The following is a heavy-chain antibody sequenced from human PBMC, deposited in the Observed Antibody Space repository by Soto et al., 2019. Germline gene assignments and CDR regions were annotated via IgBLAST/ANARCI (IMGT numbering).Heavy chain of an antibody. CDR1: GFTFSSYG. J-gene: IGHJ6*02. CDR2: IWYDGSNK. Sequence: QVQLVESGGGVVQPGRSLRLSCAASGFTFSSYGMHWVRQAPGKGLEWVAVIWYDGSNKYYADSVKGRFTISRDNSKNPLYLEMNSLRAENTAVYYCATDRYHHRGNMIVVRYGMDVCGQGTTVTVSS. V-gene: IGHV3-33*01. D-gene: IGHD3-22*01. CDR3: ATDRYHHRGNMIVVRYGMDV.